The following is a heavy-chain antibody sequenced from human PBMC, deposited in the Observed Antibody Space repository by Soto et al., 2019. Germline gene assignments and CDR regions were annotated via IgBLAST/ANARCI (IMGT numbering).Heavy chain of an antibody. Sequence: EESLRLSCAASGFTFISYGMHWVLQAPGKGLEWVAVIWYDGSNKYYADSVKGRFTISRDNSKNTLYLQMNSLRAEDTAVYYCARDIGTVTTMTDYWGQGTLVTVSS. CDR3: ARDIGTVTTMTDY. J-gene: IGHJ4*02. CDR1: GFTFISYG. D-gene: IGHD4-17*01. V-gene: IGHV3-33*01. CDR2: IWYDGSNK.